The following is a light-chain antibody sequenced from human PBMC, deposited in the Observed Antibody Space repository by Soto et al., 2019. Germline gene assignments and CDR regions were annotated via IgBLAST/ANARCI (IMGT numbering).Light chain of an antibody. CDR1: RTIGTY. CDR3: QQSYSAPWM. J-gene: IGKJ1*01. CDR2: GAS. V-gene: IGKV1-39*01. Sequence: DLQMTQSPSPLSASVGDRVTISCRTNRTIGTYLNWYQHRPGKPPTLLIYGASTLQRGVPSRFSGSRSRTDFTLVISSLQPEDFATYYCQQSYSAPWMFGPGTRVDVK.